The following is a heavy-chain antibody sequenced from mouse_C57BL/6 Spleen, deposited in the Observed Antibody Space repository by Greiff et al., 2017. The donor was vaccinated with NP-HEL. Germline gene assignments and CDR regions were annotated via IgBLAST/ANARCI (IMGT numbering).Heavy chain of an antibody. CDR1: GFTFSSYA. J-gene: IGHJ2*01. CDR3: AREELGRYYFDY. Sequence: EVHLVESGGGLVKPGGSLKLSCAASGFTFSSYAMSWVRQTPEKRLEWVATISDGGSYTYYPDNVKGRFTISRDNAKNNLYLQMSHLKSEDTAMYYCAREELGRYYFDYWGQGTTLTVSS. CDR2: ISDGGSYT. V-gene: IGHV5-4*01. D-gene: IGHD4-1*01.